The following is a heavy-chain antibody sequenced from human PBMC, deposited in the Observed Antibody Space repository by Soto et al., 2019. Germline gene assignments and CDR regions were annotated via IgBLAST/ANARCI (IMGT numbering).Heavy chain of an antibody. CDR1: GYTFTSYY. D-gene: IGHD3-3*01. J-gene: IGHJ6*02. CDR2: INPSGGST. CDR3: ARDLATYYDFWSGYYTGFRTYYYYGMDV. Sequence: EASVKVSCKASGYTFTSYYMHWVRQAPGQGLEWMGIINPSGGSTSYAQKFQGRVTMTRDTSTSTVYMELSSLRSEDTAVYYCARDLATYYDFWSGYYTGFRTYYYYGMDVWGQGTTVTVSS. V-gene: IGHV1-46*01.